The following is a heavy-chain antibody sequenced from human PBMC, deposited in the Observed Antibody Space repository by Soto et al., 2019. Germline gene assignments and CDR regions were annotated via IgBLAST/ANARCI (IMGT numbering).Heavy chain of an antibody. CDR2: ILKDGSDQ. CDR3: ARADDYPDNAFDY. D-gene: IGHD4-17*01. Sequence: QVQLAESGEGMGQPGRSLRLSCAATGFTFSNYGMHWVRQAPGKGLEWVAVILKDGSDQKYADSMKGRFTISRDNSENTLYLHMNSLRAEDTAVYYCARADDYPDNAFDYWGQGTLVTVSS. J-gene: IGHJ4*02. CDR1: GFTFSNYG. V-gene: IGHV3-33*01.